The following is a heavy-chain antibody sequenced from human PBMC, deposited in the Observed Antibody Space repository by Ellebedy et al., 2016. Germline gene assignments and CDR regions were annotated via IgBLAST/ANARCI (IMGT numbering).Heavy chain of an antibody. CDR3: ARAGYYYGSGSYAN. V-gene: IGHV1-2*02. D-gene: IGHD3-10*01. J-gene: IGHJ4*02. CDR1: GYTFTDYY. Sequence: ASVKVSXXASGYTFTDYYIHWVRQAPGQGLEWLGWINPNSGGTNYAQKFQGRVTMTRDTSISTAYMELSRLRSDDTAVYYCARAGYYYGSGSYANWGQGTLVTVSS. CDR2: INPNSGGT.